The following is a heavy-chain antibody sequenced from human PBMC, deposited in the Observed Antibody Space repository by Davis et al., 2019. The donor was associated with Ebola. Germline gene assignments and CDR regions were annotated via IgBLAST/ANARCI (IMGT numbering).Heavy chain of an antibody. CDR1: GFLFSSYA. Sequence: PGSSLKLSCAASGFLFSSYAMSWVRQAPGRGLEWVSSISASGGATFYADSVKGRIVMSRDNSNDTLYLRMNNLRAEDTAIYYCAKDLTSYYGSGDFFDYWGQGILVTVSS. CDR2: ISASGGAT. D-gene: IGHD3-10*01. V-gene: IGHV3-23*01. CDR3: AKDLTSYYGSGDFFDY. J-gene: IGHJ4*02.